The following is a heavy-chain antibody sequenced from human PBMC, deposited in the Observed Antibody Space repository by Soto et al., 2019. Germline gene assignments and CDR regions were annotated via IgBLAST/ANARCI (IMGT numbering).Heavy chain of an antibody. CDR1: GGTFSSYA. J-gene: IGHJ3*02. CDR2: IIPIFGTA. CDR3: ANTRDCGGDCFGAFDI. Sequence: SVKVSCKASGGTFSSYAISWVRQAPGQGLEWMGGIIPIFGTANYAQKFQGRVTITADESTSTAYMELSSLRSEDTALYYCANTRDCGGDCFGAFDIWGQGTMVTVSS. D-gene: IGHD2-21*02. V-gene: IGHV1-69*13.